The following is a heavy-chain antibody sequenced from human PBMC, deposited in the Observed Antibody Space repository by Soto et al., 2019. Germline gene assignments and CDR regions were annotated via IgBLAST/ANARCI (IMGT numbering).Heavy chain of an antibody. V-gene: IGHV4-31*03. CDR2: IYYSGST. CDR3: ARVHYYDSSPAFDY. J-gene: IGHJ4*02. Sequence: SETLSLTCSVSGGSISTGGYYWSWIRQHPGKGLEWIGYIYYSGSTYYNPSLKSRVTMSVDTSKNQFSLKLSSVTAADTAVYYCARVHYYDSSPAFDYWGQGTLVTVSS. CDR1: GGSISTGGYY. D-gene: IGHD3-22*01.